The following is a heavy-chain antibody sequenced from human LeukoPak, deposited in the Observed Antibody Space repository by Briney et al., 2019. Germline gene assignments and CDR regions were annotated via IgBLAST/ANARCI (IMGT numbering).Heavy chain of an antibody. CDR2: INHSGST. Sequence: KPSETLSLTCAVYVGSFSGYYWSWIRQPPGKGLEWIGEINHSGSTNYNSSLKSRVTISVDTSKNQFSLKLSSVTAAGTAVYYCARGYYGSGSHCCHMDVWGKGTTITVS. D-gene: IGHD3-10*01. J-gene: IGHJ6*03. V-gene: IGHV4-34*01. CDR1: VGSFSGYY. CDR3: ARGYYGSGSHCCHMDV.